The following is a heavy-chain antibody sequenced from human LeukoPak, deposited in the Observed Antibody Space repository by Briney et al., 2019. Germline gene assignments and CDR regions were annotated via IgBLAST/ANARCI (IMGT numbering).Heavy chain of an antibody. CDR3: ARLPAAAGDNWFDP. Sequence: SETLSLTCTVSGGIISSYYWSWIRQPPGKGLEWIGHIYYSGSTNYNPSLKSRVTISVDTSKNQFSLKLSSVTAADTAVYYCARLPAAAGDNWFDPWGQGTLVTVSS. V-gene: IGHV4-59*08. CDR1: GGIISSYY. CDR2: IYYSGST. D-gene: IGHD6-13*01. J-gene: IGHJ5*02.